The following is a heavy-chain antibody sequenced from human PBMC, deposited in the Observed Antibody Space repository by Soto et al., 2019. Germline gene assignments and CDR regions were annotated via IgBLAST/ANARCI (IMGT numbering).Heavy chain of an antibody. CDR2: INPNSGGT. CDR1: GHTFSDYY. CDR3: AREKYDSSGYYREYFQH. J-gene: IGHJ1*01. V-gene: IGHV1-2*02. D-gene: IGHD3-22*01. Sequence: QVQLVQSGAEVKKPGASVKVSCKASGHTFSDYYMYWVRQAPGQGLEWMGWINPNSGGTNYAQKFQGRVTMTRDTSISTAYMELSRLRSDDTAVYYCAREKYDSSGYYREYFQHWGQGTLVTVSS.